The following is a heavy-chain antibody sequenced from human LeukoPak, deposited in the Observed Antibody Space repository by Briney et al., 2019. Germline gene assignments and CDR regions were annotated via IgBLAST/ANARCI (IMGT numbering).Heavy chain of an antibody. Sequence: SETLSLTCTVSGGSISSYYWSWIRQPPGKGLEWIGNIYYSGSTNYNPSLKSRVTISVDTSNNQFSLKLSSVTAADTAVYYCAREGNWFDPWGQGTLVTVSS. J-gene: IGHJ5*02. CDR2: IYYSGST. V-gene: IGHV4-59*01. CDR1: GGSISSYY. CDR3: AREGNWFDP.